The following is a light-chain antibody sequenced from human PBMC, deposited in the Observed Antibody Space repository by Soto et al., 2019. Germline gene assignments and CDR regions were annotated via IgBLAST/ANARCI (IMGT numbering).Light chain of an antibody. CDR1: SSDVGGYNY. CDR3: TSYAGGNIL. V-gene: IGLV2-8*01. J-gene: IGLJ3*02. CDR2: EVT. Sequence: QSALTQPPSASGSPGQSVTISCTGTSSDVGGYNYVSWYQYHPGKAPKLMIYEVTKRPSGVPDRFSGSKSGNTASLTVSGLQAEDEADYYCTSYAGGNILFGGGTKLTVL.